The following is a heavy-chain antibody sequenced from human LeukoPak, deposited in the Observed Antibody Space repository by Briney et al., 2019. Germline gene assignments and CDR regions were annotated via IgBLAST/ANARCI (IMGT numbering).Heavy chain of an antibody. V-gene: IGHV3-30*18. D-gene: IGHD3-10*01. CDR2: ISYDGSNK. Sequence: GGSLRLSCAASGFTFSSYGMHWVRQAPGKGLEWVAVISYDGSNKYYADSVKGRFTISRDNSKNTLYLQMNSLRAEDTAVYYCAKLPYGSGSYSGQTFDIWGQGTMATVSS. J-gene: IGHJ3*02. CDR1: GFTFSSYG. CDR3: AKLPYGSGSYSGQTFDI.